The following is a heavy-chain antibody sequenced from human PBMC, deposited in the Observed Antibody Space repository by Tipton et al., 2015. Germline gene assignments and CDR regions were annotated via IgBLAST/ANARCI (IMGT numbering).Heavy chain of an antibody. V-gene: IGHV4-59*01. J-gene: IGHJ4*02. D-gene: IGHD4-23*01. CDR2: IQYSGST. CDR3: ARARGRHGGLFDS. CDR1: SDSINKYY. Sequence: TLSLTCTVPSDSINKYYWSWIRQPPGKELERIGYIQYSGSTNYNPSLKSRVTISVDTSKTQFSLKMSSVTASDTAVYYCARARGRHGGLFDSWGQGILVTVSS.